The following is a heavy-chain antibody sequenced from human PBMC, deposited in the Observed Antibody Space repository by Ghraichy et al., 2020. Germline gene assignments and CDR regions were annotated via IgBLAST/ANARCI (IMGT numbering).Heavy chain of an antibody. CDR2: IDWDDDK. V-gene: IGHV2-70*11. Sequence: SGPTLVKPTQTLTLTCTFSGFSLSTSGMCVSWIRQPPGKALEWLARIDWDDDKYYSTSLKTRLTISKDTSKNQVVLTMTNMDPVDTATYYCARVIAAAGRYYYYGMDVWGQGTTVTVSS. CDR1: GFSLSTSGMC. J-gene: IGHJ6*02. D-gene: IGHD6-13*01. CDR3: ARVIAAAGRYYYYGMDV.